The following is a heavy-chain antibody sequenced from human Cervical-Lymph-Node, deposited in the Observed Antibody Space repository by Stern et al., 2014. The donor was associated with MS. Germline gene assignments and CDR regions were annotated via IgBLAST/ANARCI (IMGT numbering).Heavy chain of an antibody. CDR2: ISGTDSST. D-gene: IGHD6-19*01. J-gene: IGHJ4*02. V-gene: IGHV3-23*04. Sequence: EDQLVESGGDLAQPGGSLRLSCAVSGFTFSLYAMSWVRQAPGKGLAWVSAISGTDSSTYYAETVKGRFTISRDNSKYTLYLQMNNLRAEDTAVYYCAKEGIAVASFDYWGQGTLVTVSS. CDR1: GFTFSLYA. CDR3: AKEGIAVASFDY.